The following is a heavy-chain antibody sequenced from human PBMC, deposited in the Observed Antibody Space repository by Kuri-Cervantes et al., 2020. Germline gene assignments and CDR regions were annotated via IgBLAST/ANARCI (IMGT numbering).Heavy chain of an antibody. D-gene: IGHD3-9*01. CDR3: ARAYFDWAPHFDY. CDR2: IIPIFGTA. V-gene: IGHV1-69*13. CDR1: GYTLTELS. J-gene: IGHJ4*02. Sequence: SVKVSCKVSGYTLTELSMHWVRQAPGKGLEWMGGIIPIFGTANYAQKFQGRVTITADESTSTAYMELSSLRSEDTAVYYCARAYFDWAPHFDYWGQGTLVTVSS.